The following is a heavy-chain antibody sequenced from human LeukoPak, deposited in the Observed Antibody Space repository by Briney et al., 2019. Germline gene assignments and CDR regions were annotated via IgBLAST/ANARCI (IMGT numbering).Heavy chain of an antibody. CDR1: GFTFSRYW. Sequence: PGGSLRLSCAASGFTFSRYWMSWVRQAPGKGLEWVANIKQDGSEKDYVDSVKGRFTISRDNSKNSLYLQMNSLRAEDTALYYCAKDWADYGGNPDYWGQGTLVTVSS. CDR3: AKDWADYGGNPDY. CDR2: IKQDGSEK. V-gene: IGHV3-7*03. J-gene: IGHJ4*02. D-gene: IGHD4-23*01.